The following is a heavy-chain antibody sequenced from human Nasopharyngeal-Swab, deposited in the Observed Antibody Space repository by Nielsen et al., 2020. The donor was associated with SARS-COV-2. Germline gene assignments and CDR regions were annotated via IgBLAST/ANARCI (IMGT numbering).Heavy chain of an antibody. CDR1: GFTFSSYA. J-gene: IGHJ6*02. CDR3: ARDSAVWFGELLPDYYYYYGMDV. V-gene: IGHV3-30*04. CDR2: ISYDGSNK. Sequence: GGSLRLSCAASGFTFSSYAMHWVRQAPGKGLEWVAVISYDGSNKYYADSAKGRFTISRDNSKNTLYLQMNSLRAEDTAVYYCARDSAVWFGELLPDYYYYYGMDVWGQGTTVTVSS. D-gene: IGHD3-10*01.